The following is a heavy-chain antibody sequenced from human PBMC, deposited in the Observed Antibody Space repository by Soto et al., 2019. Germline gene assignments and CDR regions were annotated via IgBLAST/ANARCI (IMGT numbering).Heavy chain of an antibody. CDR2: IIPISGTA. J-gene: IGHJ6*02. CDR1: GGTFSSYV. V-gene: IGHV1-69*12. Sequence: QVQLVQSGAEVKKPGSSVKVSCKASGGTFSSYVMSWVRQAPGQGLEWMGGIIPISGTANYAQKFQGRVTITADESTRTAYMELSSLRSEDTAVYYCARDRRITIFSGYQYHAMDAWGQGTTVTVSS. CDR3: ARDRRITIFSGYQYHAMDA. D-gene: IGHD3-9*01.